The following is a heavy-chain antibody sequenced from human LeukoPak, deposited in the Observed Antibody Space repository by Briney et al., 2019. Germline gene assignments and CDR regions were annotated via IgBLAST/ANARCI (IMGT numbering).Heavy chain of an antibody. J-gene: IGHJ6*02. CDR2: INHSGST. Sequence: SETLSLTCAVYGGSFSGYYWSWIRQPPGKGLEWIGEINHSGSTNYNPPLKSRVTISVDTSKNQLSLKLSSVTAADTAVYYCARDQYCSGGSCYHYYGMDVWGQGTTVTVS. V-gene: IGHV4-34*01. D-gene: IGHD2-15*01. CDR1: GGSFSGYY. CDR3: ARDQYCSGGSCYHYYGMDV.